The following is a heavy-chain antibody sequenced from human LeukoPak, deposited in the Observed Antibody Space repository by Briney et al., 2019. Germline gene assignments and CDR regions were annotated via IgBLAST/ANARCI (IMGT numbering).Heavy chain of an antibody. CDR1: GGSISSGGYY. J-gene: IGHJ1*01. CDR3: AAAAASPEYFQH. Sequence: SETLSLTCTVSGGSISSGGYYWSWIRQHPGKGLEWIGYIYYSGSTYYNPSLKSRVTMSVDTSKNQFSLKLSSVTAADTAVYYCAAAAASPEYFQHWGQGTLVTVSS. V-gene: IGHV4-31*03. CDR2: IYYSGST. D-gene: IGHD2-2*01.